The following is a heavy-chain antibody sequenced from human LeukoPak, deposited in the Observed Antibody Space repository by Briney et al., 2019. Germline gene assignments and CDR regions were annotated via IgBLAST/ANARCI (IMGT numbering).Heavy chain of an antibody. V-gene: IGHV3-9*01. J-gene: IGHJ4*02. CDR2: ISWNSGSI. CDR1: GFTFDGYA. D-gene: IGHD3-22*01. Sequence: PGGSLRLSCAASGFTFDGYAMHWVRQAPGKGLEWVSGISWNSGSIGYADSVKGRFTISRDNAKNSLYLQMNSLRAEDTALYYCAKDHYYDSSGYYYDYWGQGTLVTVSS. CDR3: AKDHYYDSSGYYYDY.